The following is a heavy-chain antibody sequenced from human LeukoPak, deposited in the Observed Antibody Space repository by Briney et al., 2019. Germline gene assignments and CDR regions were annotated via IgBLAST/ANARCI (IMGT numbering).Heavy chain of an antibody. J-gene: IGHJ5*02. V-gene: IGHV4-39*07. CDR1: GGSISSSSYY. CDR3: AREVYDSSGYRAGTKFDP. CDR2: IYYSGST. Sequence: PSETLSLTCTVSGGSISSSSYYWGWIRQPPGKGLEWIGSIYYSGSTNYNPSLKSRVTISVDTSKNQFSLKLSSVTAADTAVYYCAREVYDSSGYRAGTKFDPWGQGTLVTVSS. D-gene: IGHD3-22*01.